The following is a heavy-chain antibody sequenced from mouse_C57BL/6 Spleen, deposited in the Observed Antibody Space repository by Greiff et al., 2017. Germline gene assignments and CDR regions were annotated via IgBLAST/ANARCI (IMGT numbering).Heavy chain of an antibody. D-gene: IGHD1-1*02. J-gene: IGHJ4*01. CDR1: GYTFTSYW. CDR3: ARYGSGDMDY. Sequence: QVQLQQPGAELVKPGASVKMSCTASGYTFTSYWITWVKQRPGQGLEWIGDIYPGSGSTKYTEKFKSKATLTGDPSSSTAYMQLRSLTSEDAAVYYCARYGSGDMDYWGQGTSVTVSS. CDR2: IYPGSGST. V-gene: IGHV1-55*01.